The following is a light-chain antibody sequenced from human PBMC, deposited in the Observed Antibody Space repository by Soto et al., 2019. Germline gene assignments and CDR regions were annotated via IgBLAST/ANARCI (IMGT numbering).Light chain of an antibody. CDR1: QGISSY. J-gene: IGKJ2*01. Sequence: DIQLTQSPSFLSASVGDRVTITCRASQGISSYLAWYQQPPGKAPKLLIYGASTLQRGVSSRFSGSGSGTEFTLTISSLQPEDFATYYCQHLNTYPRTFGHGTKREFK. CDR2: GAS. V-gene: IGKV1-9*01. CDR3: QHLNTYPRT.